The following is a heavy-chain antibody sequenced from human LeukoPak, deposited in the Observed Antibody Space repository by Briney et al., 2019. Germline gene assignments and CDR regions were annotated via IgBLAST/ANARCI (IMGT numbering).Heavy chain of an antibody. CDR3: AGQYCSGGSCYSFLAFDI. V-gene: IGHV3-21*01. Sequence: GGSLRLSCAASGFTFSSYSMNWVRQAPGKGLEWVSSISSSSSYIYYADSVKGRFTISRDNAKNSLYLQMNSLRAEDTAVYYCAGQYCSGGSCYSFLAFDIWGQGTMVTVSS. CDR2: ISSSSSYI. J-gene: IGHJ3*02. D-gene: IGHD2-15*01. CDR1: GFTFSSYS.